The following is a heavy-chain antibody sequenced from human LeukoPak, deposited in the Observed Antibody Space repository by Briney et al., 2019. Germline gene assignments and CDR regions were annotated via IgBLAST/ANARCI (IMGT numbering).Heavy chain of an antibody. D-gene: IGHD5-18*01. CDR2: IGTSSSYI. V-gene: IGHV3-21*01. J-gene: IGHJ4*02. CDR1: GFTFSSYS. CDR3: ARRATSERGHSYGLDY. Sequence: GGSLRLSCAASGFTFSSYSMNWVRQAPGRGLEWVSSIGTSSSYIYYADSLKGRFTISRDNAKNSLYLQMNSLRAEDTAVYYCARRATSERGHSYGLDYWGQGTLVTVSS.